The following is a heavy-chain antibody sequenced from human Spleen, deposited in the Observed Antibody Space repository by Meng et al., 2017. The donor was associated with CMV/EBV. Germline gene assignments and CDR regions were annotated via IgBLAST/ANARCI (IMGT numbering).Heavy chain of an antibody. J-gene: IGHJ4*02. Sequence: QVHLQGSGPGLVNPSETLSLTCTVAGGSISSYYWSWIRQPAGKGLEWIGRIYTSGSTNYNPSLKSRVTMSVDTSKNQFPLKLSSVTAADTAVYYCARGPRSGYSYAGPFDYWGQGTLVTVSS. V-gene: IGHV4-4*07. CDR1: GGSISSYY. CDR2: IYTSGST. D-gene: IGHD5-18*01. CDR3: ARGPRSGYSYAGPFDY.